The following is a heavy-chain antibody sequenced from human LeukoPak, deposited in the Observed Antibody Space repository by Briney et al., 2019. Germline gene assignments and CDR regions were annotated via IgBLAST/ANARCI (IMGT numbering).Heavy chain of an antibody. J-gene: IGHJ4*02. Sequence: SGTLSLTCTVSGGSISSYYWSWIRQPPGKGLEWIGYIHHTGTTNYNPSLKSRVNILVDTSKNQFSLRLTSLTAADTAVYYCAGGLKWLSFDSWGQGTLVTVSS. D-gene: IGHD6-19*01. CDR3: AGGLKWLSFDS. V-gene: IGHV4-59*01. CDR2: IHHTGTT. CDR1: GGSISSYY.